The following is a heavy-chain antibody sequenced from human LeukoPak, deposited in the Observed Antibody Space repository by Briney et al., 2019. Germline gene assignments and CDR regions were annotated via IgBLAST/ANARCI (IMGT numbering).Heavy chain of an antibody. V-gene: IGHV4-34*01. Sequence: SETLSLTCAVYGGSFSGYYWSWIRQPPGKGLEWIGEINHSGSTNYNPSLKSRVTISVDTSKNQFSLKLSSVTAADTAVYYCARDHASSGYYYVWFDPWGQGTLVTVSS. CDR3: ARDHASSGYYYVWFDP. CDR2: INHSGST. D-gene: IGHD3-22*01. J-gene: IGHJ5*02. CDR1: GGSFSGYY.